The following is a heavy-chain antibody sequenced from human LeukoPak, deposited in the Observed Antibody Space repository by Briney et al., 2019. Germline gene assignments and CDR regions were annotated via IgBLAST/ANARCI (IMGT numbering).Heavy chain of an antibody. V-gene: IGHV4-39*02. J-gene: IGHJ4*02. CDR2: VFYGGTP. D-gene: IGHD4-17*01. CDR3: ARLDSGDYFFDY. CDR1: GGSISSSSYY. Sequence: PSETLSLTCTVSGGSISSSSYYWGWIRQPPGKGLEWLGTVFYGGTPYYNPSLKSRVTISVDTSKNHFSLGLSSVTAADTAVYYCARLDSGDYFFDYWGQGSLVTVSS.